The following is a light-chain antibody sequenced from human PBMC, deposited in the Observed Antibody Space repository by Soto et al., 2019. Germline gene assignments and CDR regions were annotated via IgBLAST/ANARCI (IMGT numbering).Light chain of an antibody. CDR2: AAS. CDR3: QQYYSYPLFS. J-gene: IGKJ3*01. CDR1: QGISSY. V-gene: IGKV1-8*01. Sequence: AIRMTQSPSSFSASTGDRVTITCRASQGISSYLAWYQQKPGKAPKLLIYAASTLQSGVPSRFSGSGSGTDFTLTISCLQSEDFATYYCQQYYSYPLFSVGPGTKVDIK.